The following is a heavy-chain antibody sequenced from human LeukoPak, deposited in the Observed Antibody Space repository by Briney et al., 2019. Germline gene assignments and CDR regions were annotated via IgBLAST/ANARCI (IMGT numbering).Heavy chain of an antibody. V-gene: IGHV4-34*01. D-gene: IGHD6-13*01. CDR3: ARSLAAAGDS. CDR2: INHSGST. Sequence: SETLSLTCAVYGGSFSGYYWSWIRQPPGKGLEWIGEINHSGSTNYNPSLKSRVTISVDTSKNQFSLKLSSVTAADTAVYYCARSLAAAGDSWGQGTLVTVPS. CDR1: GGSFSGYY. J-gene: IGHJ4*02.